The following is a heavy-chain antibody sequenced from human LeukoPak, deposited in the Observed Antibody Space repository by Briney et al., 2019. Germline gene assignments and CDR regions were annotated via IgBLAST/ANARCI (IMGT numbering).Heavy chain of an antibody. CDR3: ARDARSGTGTTGYYMDV. D-gene: IGHD1-7*01. CDR1: GYTFTSYY. J-gene: IGHJ6*03. Sequence: ASVKVSCKASGYTFTSYYMHWVRQAPGQGLEWMGKINPSGGSTSYAQKLQGRVTMTTDTSTSTAYMELRSLRSDDTAVYYCARDARSGTGTTGYYMDVWGKGTTVTVSS. V-gene: IGHV1-46*01. CDR2: INPSGGST.